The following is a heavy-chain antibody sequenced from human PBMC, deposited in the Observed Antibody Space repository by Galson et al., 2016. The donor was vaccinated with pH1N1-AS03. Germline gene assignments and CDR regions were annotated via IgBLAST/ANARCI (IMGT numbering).Heavy chain of an antibody. D-gene: IGHD2/OR15-2a*01. V-gene: IGHV5-51*01. CDR2: IYARDSDV. CDR3: ARHGEPSTLSAWFDP. J-gene: IGHJ5*02. CDR1: GFTFTNYW. Sequence: QSGAEVKKPGESLRISCRASGFTFTNYWTGWVRQLPGKGLEWMGIIYARDSDVRYNPSFQGQVTFSVDESIDTAYMQWSSLRASDTAMYFCARHGEPSTLSAWFDPWGQGTLVTVSS.